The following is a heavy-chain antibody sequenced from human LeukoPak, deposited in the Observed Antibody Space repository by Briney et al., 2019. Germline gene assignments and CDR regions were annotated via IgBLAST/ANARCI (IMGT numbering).Heavy chain of an antibody. V-gene: IGHV4-59*08. CDR3: ARHDPIVGTPDAFDI. Sequence: SETLSLTCTVSGGSISSYYWGWIRQPPGKGLERIAYIYYSGSTDYNPSLKSRVTISLDTSKNQFSLKLSSVTAADTAVYYCARHDPIVGTPDAFDIWGQGTMVTVSS. CDR2: IYYSGST. D-gene: IGHD1-26*01. CDR1: GGSISSYY. J-gene: IGHJ3*02.